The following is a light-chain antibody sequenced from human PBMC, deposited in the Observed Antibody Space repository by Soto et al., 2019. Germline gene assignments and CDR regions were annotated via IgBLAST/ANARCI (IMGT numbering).Light chain of an antibody. CDR1: SSNIGNNY. J-gene: IGLJ1*01. Sequence: QSVLTQPPSVSAAPGQKVTISCSGSSSNIGNNYVSWYQQLPGTAPKLLIYENSKRLSGIPDRSSGSKSGTSATLGITGLQTGDEAEYYCGTWDSSLSVYVFGTGTKLTVL. CDR3: GTWDSSLSVYV. CDR2: ENS. V-gene: IGLV1-51*02.